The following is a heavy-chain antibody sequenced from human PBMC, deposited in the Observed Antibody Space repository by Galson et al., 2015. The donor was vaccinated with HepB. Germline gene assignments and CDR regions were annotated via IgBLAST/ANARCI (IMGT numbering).Heavy chain of an antibody. CDR1: GYSFTSYW. CDR3: ARVGYYYYDMDV. J-gene: IGHJ6*02. CDR2: MYHDGST. Sequence: QSGAEVKKPGESLRISCKGSGYSFTSYWISWVRQMPGKGLEWIGYMYHDGSTYYNPSLKSRVTISVDRSKNQFSLKLNSVTAADTAVYYCARVGYYYYDMDVWGQGTTVTVSS. V-gene: IGHV5-10-1*01.